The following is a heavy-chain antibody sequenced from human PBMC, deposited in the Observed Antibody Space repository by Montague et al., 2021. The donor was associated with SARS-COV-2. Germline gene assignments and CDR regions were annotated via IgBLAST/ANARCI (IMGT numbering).Heavy chain of an antibody. J-gene: IGHJ4*02. Sequence: SLRLSCATSGFTFSRNSMNWFLQAPGKGLEWVSTISSDTLHTFYAESVKGRFTISRDNAKNELYLQMDSLRAEDMAVYYCARGGEIDVWAPFGHWGQGTLVTVSS. CDR3: ARGGEIDVWAPFGH. CDR2: ISSDTLHT. CDR1: GFTFSRNS. D-gene: IGHD3-16*01. V-gene: IGHV3-21*01.